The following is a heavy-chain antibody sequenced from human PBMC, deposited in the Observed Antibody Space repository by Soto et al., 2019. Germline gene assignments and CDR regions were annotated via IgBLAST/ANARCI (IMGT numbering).Heavy chain of an antibody. CDR3: AIDRGQLVPFDF. J-gene: IGHJ4*02. V-gene: IGHV4-61*01. CDR1: GGSVSSASYS. CDR2: IYYSGST. D-gene: IGHD6-13*01. Sequence: QVQLQESCTGLVKPSETLSLTCTVSGGSVSSASYSWNWIRQPPGKGLEWIGYIYYSGSTNYNPSLKNRVTISGDTYQNQFSLKMTSVTAADTAGYYCAIDRGQLVPFDFWGKGTLVTVSS.